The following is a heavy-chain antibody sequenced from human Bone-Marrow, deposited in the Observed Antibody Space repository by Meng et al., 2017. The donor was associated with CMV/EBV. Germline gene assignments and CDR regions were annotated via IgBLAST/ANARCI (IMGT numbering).Heavy chain of an antibody. D-gene: IGHD1-1*01. CDR2: INAGSSSI. Sequence: GESLKISCAASGFTFSTYSVNWVRQAPGKGLEWVSYINAGSSSILYADSAKGRFTISRDNAKSALFLQMSRRRVEDTAIYYCTGKGFDYWGQGTMVTVSS. CDR3: TGKGFDY. V-gene: IGHV3-48*04. J-gene: IGHJ4*02. CDR1: GFTFSTYS.